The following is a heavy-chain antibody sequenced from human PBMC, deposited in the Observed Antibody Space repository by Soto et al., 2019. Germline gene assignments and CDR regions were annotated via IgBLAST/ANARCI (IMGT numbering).Heavy chain of an antibody. CDR1: GFTFSNYW. CDR2: INSDATTT. V-gene: IGHV3-74*02. CDR3: ANSARGSYGDDD. Sequence: EVQLVESGGGLVHPGGSLRLSCAASGFTFSNYWIHWVRQAPGKGLVWVSRINSDATTTNYADSVKGRFIISRDNARNTVYLQMNSLRAEDTAIYDCANSARGSYGDDDWGQGTLVTVSS. D-gene: IGHD3-16*01. J-gene: IGHJ4*02.